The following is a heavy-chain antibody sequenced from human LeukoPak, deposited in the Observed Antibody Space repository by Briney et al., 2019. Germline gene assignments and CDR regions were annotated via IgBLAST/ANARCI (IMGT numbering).Heavy chain of an antibody. Sequence: GGSLRLSCAASGFTFSSYWMSWVRQAPGKGLEWVANIKQDGSEKYYVDSVKGRFTISRDNAKNSLYPQMNSLRAEDTAVYYCARDRDYYDSSGYYSDAFDIWGQGTMVTVSS. D-gene: IGHD3-22*01. V-gene: IGHV3-7*01. CDR1: GFTFSSYW. J-gene: IGHJ3*02. CDR2: IKQDGSEK. CDR3: ARDRDYYDSSGYYSDAFDI.